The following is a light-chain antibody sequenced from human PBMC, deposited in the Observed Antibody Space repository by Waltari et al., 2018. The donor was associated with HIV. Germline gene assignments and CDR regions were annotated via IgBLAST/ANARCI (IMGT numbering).Light chain of an antibody. CDR2: EGT. CDR3: CSYAGNNTLV. J-gene: IGLJ3*02. Sequence: QSALTQPASVSGSPGQSITISCTGTSSDGGSYTLVSWYQQHPGKAPKFMIYEGTKRPSGVSNRFSGSKSGNTASLTISGLQAEDEADYHCCSYAGNNTLVFGGGTKLTVL. CDR1: SSDGGSYTL. V-gene: IGLV2-23*01.